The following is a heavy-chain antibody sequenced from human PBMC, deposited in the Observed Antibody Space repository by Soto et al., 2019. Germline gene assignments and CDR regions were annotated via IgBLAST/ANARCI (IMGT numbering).Heavy chain of an antibody. CDR2: INHSGST. V-gene: IGHV4-34*01. J-gene: IGHJ4*02. Sequence: PSETLSLTCAVYGGSFSGYYWSWIRQPPGKGLEWIGEINHSGSTNYNPSLKSRVTISVDTSKNQFSLKLSSVTAADTAVYYCARFQYCSSTSCYVGLYYFDYWGQGTLVTVSS. D-gene: IGHD2-2*01. CDR3: ARFQYCSSTSCYVGLYYFDY. CDR1: GGSFSGYY.